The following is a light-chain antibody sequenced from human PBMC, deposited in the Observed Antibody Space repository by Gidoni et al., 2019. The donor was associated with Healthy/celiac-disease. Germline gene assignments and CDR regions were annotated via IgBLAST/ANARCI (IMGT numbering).Light chain of an antibody. J-gene: IGLJ2*01. CDR2: QDS. V-gene: IGLV3-1*01. CDR1: KLGDKY. CDR3: QAWDSSTGV. Sequence: SYKLTPPPSVSVSPGQTASITCSGDKLGDKYACWYQQKPGQSPVLVIYQDSKRPSGIPERFSGSNSGNTATLTISGTQAMDEADYYCQAWDSSTGVFGGGTKLTVL.